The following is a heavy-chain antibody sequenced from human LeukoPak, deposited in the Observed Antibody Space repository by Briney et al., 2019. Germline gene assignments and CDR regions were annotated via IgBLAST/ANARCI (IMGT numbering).Heavy chain of an antibody. Sequence: GGSLRLSCAASGFSFTNSSMSWVRQAPGMGLEWVASINQGGSETYYVDSVKGRFTVSRDSAKNTLYLQMNSLRVEDTAVYYCARDKKTGASTNDYWGQGTLVTVSS. J-gene: IGHJ4*02. CDR3: ARDKKTGASTNDY. CDR2: INQGGSET. V-gene: IGHV3-7*01. CDR1: GFSFTNSS.